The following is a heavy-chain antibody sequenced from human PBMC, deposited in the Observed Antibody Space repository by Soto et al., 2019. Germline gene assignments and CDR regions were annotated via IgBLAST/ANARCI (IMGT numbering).Heavy chain of an antibody. Sequence: EVQLVESGGGLVQPGGSLRLSCAASGFSISDCSMNWVRRAPGKGLEWISYISTNNDAIYYADSVKGRFTISRDNAKNSLYLQMNSRRAEDTALYYCASALGSRRSGSYPSYWGQGTLVTVSS. CDR1: GFSISDCS. V-gene: IGHV3-48*01. CDR3: ASALGSRRSGSYPSY. CDR2: ISTNNDAI. J-gene: IGHJ4*02. D-gene: IGHD3-10*01.